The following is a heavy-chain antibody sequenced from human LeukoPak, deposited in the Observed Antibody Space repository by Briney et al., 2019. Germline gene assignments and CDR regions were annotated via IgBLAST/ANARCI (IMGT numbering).Heavy chain of an antibody. CDR2: IYYSGST. V-gene: IGHV4-59*01. CDR3: ARGGAAMANDY. CDR1: GGSISSYY. J-gene: IGHJ4*02. D-gene: IGHD5-18*01. Sequence: PSETLFLTCTVSGGSISSYYWSWIRQPPGKGLEWIGYIYYSGSTNYNPSLKSRVTISVDTSKNQFSLKLSSVTAADTAVYYCARGGAAMANDYWGQGTLVTVSS.